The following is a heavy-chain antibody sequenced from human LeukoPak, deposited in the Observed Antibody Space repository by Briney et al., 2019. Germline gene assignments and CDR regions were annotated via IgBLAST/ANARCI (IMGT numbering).Heavy chain of an antibody. D-gene: IGHD2-2*01. V-gene: IGHV3-23*01. J-gene: IGHJ6*04. CDR1: GFTFSSYA. Sequence: AGGSLRLSCAAPGFTFSSYAMSWVRQAPGKGLEWVSAISGSGGSTYYADSVKGRFTISRDSSKNTLYLQMNSLRAEDTAVYYCAKSDCSSTSCSYYYYYGMDVWGKGTTVTVSS. CDR2: ISGSGGST. CDR3: AKSDCSSTSCSYYYYYGMDV.